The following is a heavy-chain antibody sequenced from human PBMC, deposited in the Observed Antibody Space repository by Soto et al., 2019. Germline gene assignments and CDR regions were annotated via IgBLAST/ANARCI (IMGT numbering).Heavy chain of an antibody. CDR2: IRKKTNSYTT. V-gene: IGHV3-72*01. D-gene: IGHD4-17*01. CDR1: GLTFSDRY. J-gene: IGHJ4*02. Sequence: PGGSLRLSCAASGLTFSDRYMDWVRQAPGKGLEWVGRIRKKTNSYTTEYAASVKGRFIISRDDSTNSLYLQMSSLKTEDTAVYYFTTVPTVACYIDYWGQGTLVTVS. CDR3: TTVPTVACYIDY.